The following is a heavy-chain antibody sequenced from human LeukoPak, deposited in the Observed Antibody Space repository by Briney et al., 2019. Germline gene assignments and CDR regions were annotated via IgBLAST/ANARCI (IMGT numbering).Heavy chain of an antibody. CDR1: GYTFTSYG. CDR2: ISTYNGNT. V-gene: IGHV1-18*01. CDR3: ARARYDSSGYSTDY. D-gene: IGHD3-22*01. Sequence: GASVKVSCEASGYTFTSYGISWVRQAPGQGLEWMGWISTYNGNTNYAQKLQGRVTMTTDTSTSTAYMELRSLRSDDTAVYYRARARYDSSGYSTDYWGQGTLVTVSS. J-gene: IGHJ4*02.